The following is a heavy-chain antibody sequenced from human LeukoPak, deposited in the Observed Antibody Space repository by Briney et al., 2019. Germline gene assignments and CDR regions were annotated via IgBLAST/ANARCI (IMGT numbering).Heavy chain of an antibody. CDR3: ARDQSDYDSSGYDAFDI. V-gene: IGHV3-11*01. J-gene: IGHJ3*02. CDR2: ISSSGSTI. CDR1: GFTFSDYY. D-gene: IGHD3-22*01. Sequence: GGSLRLSCAASGFTFSDYYMSWIRQAPGKGLEWVSYISSSGSTIYYADSVKGRFTISRDNAKNSLYLQMNSLRAEDTAVYYCARDQSDYDSSGYDAFDIWGQGTMVTVSS.